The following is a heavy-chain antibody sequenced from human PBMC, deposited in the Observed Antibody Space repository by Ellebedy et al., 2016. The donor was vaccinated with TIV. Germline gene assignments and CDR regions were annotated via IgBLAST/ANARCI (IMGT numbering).Heavy chain of an antibody. Sequence: AASVKVSCKASGYTFTDYYIHWVRQAPGQGLEWMGWINPNSGATGYAQKFQGRVTMTRDTSISTAYMEVSRLTSDDTAVYYCARAYSSGWYACRYWGQGTLVTVSS. CDR1: GYTFTDYY. CDR2: INPNSGAT. J-gene: IGHJ4*02. D-gene: IGHD6-19*01. CDR3: ARAYSSGWYACRY. V-gene: IGHV1-2*02.